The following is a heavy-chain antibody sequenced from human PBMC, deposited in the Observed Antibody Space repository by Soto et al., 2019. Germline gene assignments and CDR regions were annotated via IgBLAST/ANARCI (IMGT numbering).Heavy chain of an antibody. CDR2: IIPILGIA. V-gene: IGHV1-69*08. CDR3: AREREMATHFDY. J-gene: IGHJ4*02. CDR1: GGTFSSYT. Sequence: QVQLVQSGAEVKKPGSSVKVSCKASGGTFSSYTISWVRQAPGQGLEWMGRIIPILGIANYAQKFQGRVXIXAXXSTSTAYMELSSLRSEDTAVYYCAREREMATHFDYWGQGTLVTVSS. D-gene: IGHD2-15*01.